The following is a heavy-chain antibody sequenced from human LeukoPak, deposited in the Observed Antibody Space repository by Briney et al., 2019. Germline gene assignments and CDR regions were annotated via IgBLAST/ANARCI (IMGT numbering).Heavy chain of an antibody. CDR2: ISSSSSYI. V-gene: IGHV3-21*01. CDR3: ARDFRNLGYVDY. Sequence: PGGSLRHSCAASGFTFSSYSMNWVRQAPGKGLEWVSSISSSSSYIYYADSVKGRFTISRDNAKNSLYLQMNSLRAEDTAVYYCARDFRNLGYVDYWGQGTLVTVSS. CDR1: GFTFSSYS. D-gene: IGHD1-14*01. J-gene: IGHJ4*02.